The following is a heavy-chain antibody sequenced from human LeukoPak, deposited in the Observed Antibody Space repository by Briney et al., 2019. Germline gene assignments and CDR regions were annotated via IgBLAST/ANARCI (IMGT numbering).Heavy chain of an antibody. CDR2: IYYSGST. CDR3: ARGGDYDFWSGYPDY. Sequence: SETLSLTCTVSGGSISSSSYYWGWIRQPPGKGLEWIGSIYYSGSTYYNPSLKSRVTISVDTSKNQFSLKLSSVTAADTAVYYCARGGDYDFWSGYPDYWGQGTLVTVSS. CDR1: GGSISSSSYY. V-gene: IGHV4-39*07. D-gene: IGHD3-3*01. J-gene: IGHJ4*02.